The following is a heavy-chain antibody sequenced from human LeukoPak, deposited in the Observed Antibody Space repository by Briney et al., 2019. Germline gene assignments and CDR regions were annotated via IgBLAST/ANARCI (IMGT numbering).Heavy chain of an antibody. V-gene: IGHV4-39*01. CDR1: GGSISSSSYY. J-gene: IGHJ5*02. D-gene: IGHD6-19*01. Sequence: SETLSLTCTVSGGSISSSSYYWGWIRQPPGKGLEWIGSIYYSGSTYYNPSLKSRVTIPVDTSKNQFSLKLSSVTAADTAVYYCARHSYSSGWYWFDPWGQGTLVTVSS. CDR2: IYYSGST. CDR3: ARHSYSSGWYWFDP.